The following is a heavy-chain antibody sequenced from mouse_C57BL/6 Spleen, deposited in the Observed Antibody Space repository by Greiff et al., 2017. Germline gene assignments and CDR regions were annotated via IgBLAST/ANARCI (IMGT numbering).Heavy chain of an antibody. CDR2: ISYSGST. Sequence: EVKLMESGPGMVKPSQSLSLTCTVTGYSITSGYDWHWIRHFPGNKLEWMGYISYSGSTNYNPSLKSRISITHDTSKNHFFLKLNSVTTEDTATYYCATGGSSYGYWYFDVWGTGTTVTVSS. V-gene: IGHV3-1*01. CDR3: ATGGSSYGYWYFDV. D-gene: IGHD1-1*01. CDR1: GYSITSGYD. J-gene: IGHJ1*03.